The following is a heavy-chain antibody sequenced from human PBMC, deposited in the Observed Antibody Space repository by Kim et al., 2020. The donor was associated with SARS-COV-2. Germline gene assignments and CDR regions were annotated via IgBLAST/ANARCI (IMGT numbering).Heavy chain of an antibody. CDR1: GGSFSGYY. Sequence: SETLSLTCAVYGGSFSGYYWSWIRQPPGKGLEWIGEINHSGSTNYNPSLKSRVTISVDTSKNQFSLKLSSVTAADTAVYYCARGSWDLWGRGTLVTVSS. CDR2: INHSGST. V-gene: IGHV4-34*01. CDR3: ARGSWDL. J-gene: IGHJ2*01.